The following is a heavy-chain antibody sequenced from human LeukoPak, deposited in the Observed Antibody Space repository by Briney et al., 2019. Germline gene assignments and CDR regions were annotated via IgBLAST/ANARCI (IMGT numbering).Heavy chain of an antibody. D-gene: IGHD3-22*01. Sequence: PGGSLRLSCAASGFTFSSYWMHWVRQAPGEGLVWVSRINSDGSSTSYADSVKGRFTISRDNAKNTLYLQMNSLRAEDTAVYYCTRISSENAFDIWGQGTMVTVSS. CDR3: TRISSENAFDI. CDR1: GFTFSSYW. V-gene: IGHV3-74*01. J-gene: IGHJ3*02. CDR2: INSDGSST.